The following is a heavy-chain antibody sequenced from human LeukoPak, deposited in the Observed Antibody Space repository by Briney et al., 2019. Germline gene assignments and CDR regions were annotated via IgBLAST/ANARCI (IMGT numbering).Heavy chain of an antibody. Sequence: SETLSLTCTVSGGSISSYYWSWIRQPPGKGLEWIGYIYYSGSTNYNPSLKSRVTISVDTSKNQFSLKLSSVTAADTAVYYCARGGVVAARPLDYWGQGTLVTVSS. V-gene: IGHV4-59*01. CDR2: IYYSGST. CDR1: GGSISSYY. J-gene: IGHJ4*02. CDR3: ARGGVVAARPLDY. D-gene: IGHD2-15*01.